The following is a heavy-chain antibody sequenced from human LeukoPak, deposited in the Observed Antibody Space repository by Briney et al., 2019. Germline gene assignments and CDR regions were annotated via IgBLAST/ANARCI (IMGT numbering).Heavy chain of an antibody. CDR3: ARSGYSGFYDAFDI. J-gene: IGHJ3*02. Sequence: GGSLRLSCAASGFTVSSNYMSWVRQAPGKGREWVSVIYSGGSTYYADPVKGRFTISRDNSKNTLYLQMNSLRAEDTAVYYCARSGYSGFYDAFDIWGQGTMVTVSS. V-gene: IGHV3-66*01. CDR1: GFTVSSNY. D-gene: IGHD5-12*01. CDR2: IYSGGST.